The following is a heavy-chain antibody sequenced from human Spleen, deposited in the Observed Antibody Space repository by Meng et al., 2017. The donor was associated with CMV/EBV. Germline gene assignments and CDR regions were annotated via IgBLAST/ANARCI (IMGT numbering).Heavy chain of an antibody. CDR2: ISGSGNNI. V-gene: IGHV3-48*03. D-gene: IGHD4-11*01. CDR3: ARDLDYYSNYLPDY. CDR1: GFTFSSYE. J-gene: IGHJ4*02. Sequence: GESLKISCAASGFTFSSYEMNWIRQAPGKGLEWVSHISGSGNNIYYADSVKGRFTISRDNAKNTLYLQMNSLRAEDTAVYYCARDLDYYSNYLPDYWGQGTLVTVSS.